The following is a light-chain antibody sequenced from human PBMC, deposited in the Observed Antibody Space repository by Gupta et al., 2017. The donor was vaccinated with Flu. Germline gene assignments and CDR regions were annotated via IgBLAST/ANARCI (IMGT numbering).Light chain of an antibody. CDR2: WAS. V-gene: IGKV4-1*01. CDR3: QQYYSTPYT. J-gene: IGKJ2*01. CDR1: QSVLYSSNNKNY. Sequence: DIVMTQSPDSLAVSLGERATINCKSSQSVLYSSNNKNYLAWYQQKPGQPPKLLIYWASTRESGVPDRFSGRGSGTDFTLTISSLQAEDVAVYYCQQYYSTPYTFGQGTXMEIK.